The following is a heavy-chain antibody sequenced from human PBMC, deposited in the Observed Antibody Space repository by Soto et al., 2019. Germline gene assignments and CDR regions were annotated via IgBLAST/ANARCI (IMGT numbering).Heavy chain of an antibody. V-gene: IGHV2-5*02. Sequence: QITLKESGPTLVKPTQTLTLTCTFSGFSLSTTGVGVGWIRQPPGKALEWLALIYWDDDKRYSPSLKSRLTIPKDTLNTPLVATLTTMDPLETATYYRATIRITIIAGAGSFHHWGQGTLVTVSS. CDR1: GFSLSTTGVG. D-gene: IGHD3-22*01. J-gene: IGHJ1*01. CDR2: IYWDDDK. CDR3: ATIRITIIAGAGSFHH.